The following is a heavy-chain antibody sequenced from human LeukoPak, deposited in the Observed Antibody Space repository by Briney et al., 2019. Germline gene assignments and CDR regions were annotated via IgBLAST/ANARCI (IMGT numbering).Heavy chain of an antibody. CDR2: ISSSGSTI. V-gene: IGHV3-48*03. CDR3: ARDRRPYSGSYYVDY. D-gene: IGHD1-26*01. Sequence: PGGSLRLSCAASGFTFSSYEMNWVRQAPGKGLEWVSYISSSGSTIYYADSVKGRFTISRDNAKNSLYLQMNSLRAEDTAVYYCARDRRPYSGSYYVDYWGQGTLVTVSS. CDR1: GFTFSSYE. J-gene: IGHJ4*02.